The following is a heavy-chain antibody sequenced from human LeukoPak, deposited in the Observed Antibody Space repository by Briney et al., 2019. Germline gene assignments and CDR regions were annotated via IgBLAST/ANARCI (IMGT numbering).Heavy chain of an antibody. V-gene: IGHV4-59*12. J-gene: IGHJ4*02. CDR3: ARLESGSHDC. CDR2: IYYSGIT. CDR1: GGSISSYY. D-gene: IGHD1-26*01. Sequence: SETLSLTCTVSGGSISSYYWSWIRQPPGKGLEWIGYIYYSGITNYNPSLKSRVTISVDTSKNQFSLKLSSVTAADTAVYYCARLESGSHDCWGQGTLVTVSS.